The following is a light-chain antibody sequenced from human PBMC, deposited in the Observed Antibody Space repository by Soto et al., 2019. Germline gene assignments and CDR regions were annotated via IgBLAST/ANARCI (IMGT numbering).Light chain of an antibody. CDR3: QQYNSYSIT. V-gene: IGKV1-5*01. J-gene: IGKJ5*01. CDR2: DAS. CDR1: QSISSW. Sequence: DIHMTQSPSSLSASVGDRVSITCRASQSISSWLAWYQQKPGKAPKLLIYDASSLESGVPSRFSGSGSGTEFTLTISSLQPDDFATYYCQQYNSYSITFGQGTDWRL.